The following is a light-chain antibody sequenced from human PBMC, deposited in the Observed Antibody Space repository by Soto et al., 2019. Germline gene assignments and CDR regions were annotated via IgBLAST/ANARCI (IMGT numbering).Light chain of an antibody. J-gene: IGKJ4*01. CDR2: DAS. V-gene: IGKV3-11*01. Sequence: EIVLTQSPATLSVSPGERGTLSCRTSQSVSSNLAWYQQKPGQAPRLLIFDASNRATGIPARFSGSGSGTDFTLTISSLEPEDFAIYYCQQRCNWPPVTFGGGTKVDIK. CDR3: QQRCNWPPVT. CDR1: QSVSSN.